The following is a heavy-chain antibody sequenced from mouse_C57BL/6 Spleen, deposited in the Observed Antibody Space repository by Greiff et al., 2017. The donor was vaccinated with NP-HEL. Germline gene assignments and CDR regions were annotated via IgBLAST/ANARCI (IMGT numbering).Heavy chain of an antibody. Sequence: EVQLVESGGDLVKPGGSLKLSCAASGFTFSSYGMSWVRQTPDKRLEWVATISSGGSYTYYPDSVKGRFTISRDNAKNTLYLQMSSLKSEDTAMYYCARRYDYGDSAMDYWGQGTSVTVSS. J-gene: IGHJ4*01. D-gene: IGHD2-4*01. V-gene: IGHV5-6*01. CDR2: ISSGGSYT. CDR3: ARRYDYGDSAMDY. CDR1: GFTFSSYG.